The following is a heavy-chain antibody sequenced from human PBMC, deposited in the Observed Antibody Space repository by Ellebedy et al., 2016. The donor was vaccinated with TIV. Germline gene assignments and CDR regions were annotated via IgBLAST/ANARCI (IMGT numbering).Heavy chain of an antibody. CDR3: AKETVVRQDWFDP. V-gene: IGHV3-23*01. J-gene: IGHJ5*02. D-gene: IGHD4-23*01. CDR2: ITGSGDRT. Sequence: GESLKISCATSGFTFDNFAMRWFRQAPGKGLEWVSAITGSGDRTFYADSVKGRFTVSRDTSKNTLYLQMNSLRAEDTAVYYCAKETVVRQDWFDPWGQGTLVTVSS. CDR1: GFTFDNFA.